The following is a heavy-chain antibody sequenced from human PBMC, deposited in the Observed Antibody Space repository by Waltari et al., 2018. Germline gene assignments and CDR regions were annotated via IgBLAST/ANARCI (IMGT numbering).Heavy chain of an antibody. CDR2: INHSGST. Sequence: LQQWGAGLLRPSGTLSLTWAFCGGSFSGYYWSCIRQPPGKGLEWVGEINHSGSTNYDTSRKTRVTISVDTTKNQYFLKLSSVTAADTAVYYCARTSIADRRFRSDYFDDWGQGTLVTVSS. D-gene: IGHD6-6*01. J-gene: IGHJ4*02. CDR1: GGSFSGYY. CDR3: ARTSIADRRFRSDYFDD. V-gene: IGHV4-34*01.